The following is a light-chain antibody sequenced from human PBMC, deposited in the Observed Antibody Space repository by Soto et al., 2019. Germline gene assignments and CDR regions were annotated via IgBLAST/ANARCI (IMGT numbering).Light chain of an antibody. V-gene: IGLV2-11*01. CDR1: SSDVGRYSY. CDR3: CSYAGTYTGV. Sequence: QSALTPPRSVSGSPGQSVSISCTGTSSDVGRYSYVSWYQQHPGKAPKLMIYDASERPSGVPDRFSGSKSGNTASLNISGLQAEDEADYYCCSYAGTYTGVFGTGTKVTVL. J-gene: IGLJ1*01. CDR2: DAS.